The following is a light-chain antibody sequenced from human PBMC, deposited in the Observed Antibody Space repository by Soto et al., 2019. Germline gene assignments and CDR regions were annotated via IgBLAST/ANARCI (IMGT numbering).Light chain of an antibody. Sequence: ELVLTQSPATLSLSPGERATLSCRASQSVGSYLAWFQQTPGQAPRLLIYDTSNRATGIPARFSGSGSGTDFTLTISSLETEYFAVYYCQQRSDWPPTFGQGTKVEIK. V-gene: IGKV3-11*01. CDR3: QQRSDWPPT. CDR1: QSVGSY. CDR2: DTS. J-gene: IGKJ1*01.